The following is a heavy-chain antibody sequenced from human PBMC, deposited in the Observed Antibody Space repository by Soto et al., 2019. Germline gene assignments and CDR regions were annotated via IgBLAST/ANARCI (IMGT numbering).Heavy chain of an antibody. CDR1: GLTFSNYA. J-gene: IGHJ4*02. CDR2: ISYDGTNR. Sequence: QVHLVESGGGVVQPGRSLRLSCVASGLTFSNYAMHWVRQAPGKGLEWVAFISYDGTNRCYPDSVKGRFTISRDNSKNTLYLQMNSPKSEDTGGYYCARESSSTVTTGGGGSAKDYWGQGTLVTVSS. V-gene: IGHV3-30-3*01. D-gene: IGHD4-17*01. CDR3: ARESSSTVTTGGGGSAKDY.